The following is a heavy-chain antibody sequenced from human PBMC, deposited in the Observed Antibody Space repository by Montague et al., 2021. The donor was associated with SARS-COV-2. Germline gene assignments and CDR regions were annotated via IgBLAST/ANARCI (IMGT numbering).Heavy chain of an antibody. J-gene: IGHJ5*02. CDR1: GDSTSCPNCY. V-gene: IGHV4-39*01. D-gene: IGHD4-17*01. CDR3: ARHRNYGDHSLDNWFHP. CDR2: IYNSGTT. Sequence: SETLSLTCTVSGDSTSCPNCYWGWIRQAPGKGLDWIGTIYNSGTTYYNPSLKSRLTISIDTSKYQFSLKLTSVTAADTAVYYCARHRNYGDHSLDNWFHPWGQGTLVTGSS.